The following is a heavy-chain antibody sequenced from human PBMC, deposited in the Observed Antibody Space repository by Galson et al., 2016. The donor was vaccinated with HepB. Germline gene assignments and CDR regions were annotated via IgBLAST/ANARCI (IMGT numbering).Heavy chain of an antibody. V-gene: IGHV1-3*01. CDR1: GYTFTNYA. D-gene: IGHD3-3*01. CDR3: ARDGKRITVSGVVFPYYFDS. J-gene: IGHJ4*02. Sequence: SVKVSCKASGYTFTNYAMHWVRQAPGQRLEWMGWINAGNGNTKYSQKFQGRVTITRDTSASTAYMELSGLRSEDTAVYYCARDGKRITVSGVVFPYYFDSWGQGTLVTVSS. CDR2: INAGNGNT.